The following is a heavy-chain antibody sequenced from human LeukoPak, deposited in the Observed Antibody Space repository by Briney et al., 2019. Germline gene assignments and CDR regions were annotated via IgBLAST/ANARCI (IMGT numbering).Heavy chain of an antibody. CDR1: GSSVSSGSYY. V-gene: IGHV4-61*01. J-gene: IGHJ4*02. D-gene: IGHD3-9*01. Sequence: SETLSLTCTVPGSSVSSGSYYWSWIRQPPGKGLEWIGYIYYSGSTNYNPSLKSRVTISVDTSKNQFSLKLSFVTAADTAVYYCARVRYYDILTGTLTGYFDYWGQGTLVTVSS. CDR2: IYYSGST. CDR3: ARVRYYDILTGTLTGYFDY.